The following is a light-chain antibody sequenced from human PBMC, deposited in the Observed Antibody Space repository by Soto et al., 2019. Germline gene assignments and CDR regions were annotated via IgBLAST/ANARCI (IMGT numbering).Light chain of an antibody. J-gene: IGLJ3*02. Sequence: QSVLTQPPSVSGAPGQRVTISCTGSSSNIGAVYDVHWYQQLPGTAPKLLIYGNSNRPSGVPDRFSGSKSGTSASLAITGLQAEDEADYYCQSYDISLSGWGFGGGTKLTVL. CDR1: SSNIGAVYD. V-gene: IGLV1-40*01. CDR3: QSYDISLSGWG. CDR2: GNS.